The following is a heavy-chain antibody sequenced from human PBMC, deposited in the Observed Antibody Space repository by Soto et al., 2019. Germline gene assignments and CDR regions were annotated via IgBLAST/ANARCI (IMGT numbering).Heavy chain of an antibody. D-gene: IGHD6-13*01. CDR1: GGSISSYY. CDR3: ARDRQLGYYYGMDV. V-gene: IGHV4-4*07. J-gene: IGHJ6*02. CDR2: IYTSGST. Sequence: SETLSLTCTVSGGSISSYYWSWIRLPAGKGLEWIGRIYTSGSTNYNPSLKSRVTMSVDTSKNQFSLKLSSVTAADTAVYYCARDRQLGYYYGMDVWGQGTTVTVSS.